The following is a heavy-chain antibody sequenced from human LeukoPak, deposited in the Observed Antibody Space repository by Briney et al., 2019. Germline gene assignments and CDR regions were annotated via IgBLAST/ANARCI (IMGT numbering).Heavy chain of an antibody. CDR3: GREPKDGSGWYGGFDP. CDR2: INHSGST. D-gene: IGHD6-19*01. Sequence: SETLSLTCAVYGGSFSGYYWSWIRQPPGKGLEWIGEINHSGSTNYNPSLKSRVTISIDTSKNQFSLKLSSVTAADTAVYYWGREPKDGSGWYGGFDPLGQGTLVNVSS. CDR1: GGSFSGYY. V-gene: IGHV4-34*01. J-gene: IGHJ5*02.